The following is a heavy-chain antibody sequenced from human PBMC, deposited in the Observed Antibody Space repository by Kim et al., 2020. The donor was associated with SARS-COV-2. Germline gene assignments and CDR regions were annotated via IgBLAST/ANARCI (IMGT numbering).Heavy chain of an antibody. CDR3: AREDIVVVVAATGAFDY. Sequence: CQGRVTMARDTSTSTVYMELSSLRSEDTAVYYCAREDIVVVVAATGAFDYWGQGTLVTVSS. J-gene: IGHJ4*02. D-gene: IGHD2-15*01. V-gene: IGHV1-46*01.